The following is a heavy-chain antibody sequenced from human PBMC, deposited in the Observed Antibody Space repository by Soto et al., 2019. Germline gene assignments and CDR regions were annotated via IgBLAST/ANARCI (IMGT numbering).Heavy chain of an antibody. V-gene: IGHV3-33*01. Sequence: QVQLVESGGGVVQPGRSLRLSCAASGFTFSSYGMHWVRQAPGKGLEWVAVIWYDGSNKYYADSVKGRFTISRDNSKNTLYLQMNSLRAEDTAVYYCARGVVGYCSGGSCYGFYYDDYGMDVWGQGTTVTVSS. J-gene: IGHJ6*02. CDR2: IWYDGSNK. CDR3: ARGVVGYCSGGSCYGFYYDDYGMDV. CDR1: GFTFSSYG. D-gene: IGHD2-15*01.